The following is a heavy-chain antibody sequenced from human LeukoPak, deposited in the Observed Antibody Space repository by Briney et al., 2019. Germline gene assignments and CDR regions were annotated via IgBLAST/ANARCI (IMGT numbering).Heavy chain of an antibody. V-gene: IGHV3-74*01. CDR1: GFTFSSYW. Sequence: PGGSLRLSCAASGFTFSSYWMHWVRQAPGKGLVWVSRIISDGSYTTYADSVKGRFTISRDNSKNTLYLQMNSLRAEDTAEYYCAKETVAAPPIDYWGQGTLVTVSS. CDR2: IISDGSYT. CDR3: AKETVAAPPIDY. J-gene: IGHJ4*02. D-gene: IGHD6-19*01.